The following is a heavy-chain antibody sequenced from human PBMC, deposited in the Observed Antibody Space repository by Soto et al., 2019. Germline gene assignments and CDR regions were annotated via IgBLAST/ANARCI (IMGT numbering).Heavy chain of an antibody. D-gene: IGHD6-19*01. J-gene: IGHJ4*02. Sequence: EVQLVESGGGLVQPGGSLRLSCAASGFTFSSYWMTWVRQAPGKGLEWVANIKQDGTEKHYVDSVKDRCTISSDNPKSSLHLQLNSLRADETAVYYCAGGTGWFIVDWGQGTLVTVSS. V-gene: IGHV3-7*02. CDR2: IKQDGTEK. CDR1: GFTFSSYW. CDR3: AGGTGWFIVD.